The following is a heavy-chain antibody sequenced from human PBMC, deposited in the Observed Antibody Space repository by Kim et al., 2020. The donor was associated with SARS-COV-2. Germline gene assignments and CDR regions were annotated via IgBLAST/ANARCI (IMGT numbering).Heavy chain of an antibody. CDR3: AKDMVRGSHNYFGVDV. D-gene: IGHD3-10*01. J-gene: IGHJ6*02. CDR2: ISWNSGSI. Sequence: GGSLRLSCAASGFSFDDYSMHWVRQVPGKGLEWVAGISWNSGSIDYADSVKGRFIISRDNANNLLYLQMNSLRPDDTAFYYCAKDMVRGSHNYFGVDVWGRGTTVTVSS. CDR1: GFSFDDYS. V-gene: IGHV3-9*01.